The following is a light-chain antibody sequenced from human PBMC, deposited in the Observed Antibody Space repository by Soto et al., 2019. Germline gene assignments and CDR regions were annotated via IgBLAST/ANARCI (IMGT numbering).Light chain of an antibody. CDR1: SSDVGGYNY. Sequence: QSALTQPRSVSGSPGQSVTISCTGTSSDVGGYNYVSWYQQHPGKAPKLMIYDVSKRPSGVPDRFSGSKSGNTASLTISGLQAEDEVDYYCCSSAGSYTFGYVFGTWTKLTVL. CDR2: DVS. V-gene: IGLV2-11*01. CDR3: CSSAGSYTFGYV. J-gene: IGLJ1*01.